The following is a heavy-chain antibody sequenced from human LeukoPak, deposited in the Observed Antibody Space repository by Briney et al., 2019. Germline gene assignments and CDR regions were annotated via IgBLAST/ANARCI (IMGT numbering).Heavy chain of an antibody. V-gene: IGHV1-18*01. CDR1: GYTFTSYG. J-gene: IGHJ6*02. CDR3: ARTGPQIRSGPYHYYYGMDV. CDR2: ISAYNGNT. Sequence: ASVKVSCKASGYTFTSYGISWVRQAPGQGLEWMGWISAYNGNTNYAQKLQGRVTMTTDTSTSTAYMELRSLRSDDTAVYYCARTGPQIRSGPYHYYYGMDVWGQGTTVTVSS. D-gene: IGHD6-19*01.